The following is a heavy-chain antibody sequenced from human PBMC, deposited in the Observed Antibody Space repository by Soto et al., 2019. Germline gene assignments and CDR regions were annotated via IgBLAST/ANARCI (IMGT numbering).Heavy chain of an antibody. J-gene: IGHJ5*02. Sequence: GGSLRLSCAASGFIFENSGMSWVRQAPGKGLEWISSISGSGFKKYYADSVKGRFTISRDNSKSTVYLELNNLSAEDTAVYHCAKNQGVELVPLATVDWFDPWGQGSVVTVSS. CDR3: AKNQGVELVPLATVDWFDP. V-gene: IGHV3-23*01. CDR2: ISGSGFKK. D-gene: IGHD1-26*01. CDR1: GFIFENSG.